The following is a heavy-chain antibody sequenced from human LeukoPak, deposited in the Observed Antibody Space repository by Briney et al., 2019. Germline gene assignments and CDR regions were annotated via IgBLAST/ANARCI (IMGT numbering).Heavy chain of an antibody. V-gene: IGHV4-39*07. Sequence: SETLSLTCTVSGGSISSSSYYWGWIRQPPGKGQEWIGSIYYSGSTNYNPSLKSRVTISVDTSKNQFSLKLSSVTAADTAVYYCARAEVYCSSTSCAFDIWGQGTLVTVSS. CDR1: GGSISSSSYY. CDR2: IYYSGST. J-gene: IGHJ3*02. CDR3: ARAEVYCSSTSCAFDI. D-gene: IGHD2-2*01.